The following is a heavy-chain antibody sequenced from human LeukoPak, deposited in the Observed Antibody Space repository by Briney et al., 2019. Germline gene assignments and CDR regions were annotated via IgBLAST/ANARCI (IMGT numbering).Heavy chain of an antibody. J-gene: IGHJ4*02. D-gene: IGHD3-22*01. V-gene: IGHV1-2*02. CDR2: INPNSGGT. CDR3: ARDERYDSSGYPFDY. Sequence: ASVKVSCKASGYTFTGYFMHWVRQAPGQGLEWMGWINPNSGGTNYAQKFQGRVTMTRDTSISTAYIELSRLRSDDTAVYYCARDERYDSSGYPFDYWGQGTLVTVSS. CDR1: GYTFTGYF.